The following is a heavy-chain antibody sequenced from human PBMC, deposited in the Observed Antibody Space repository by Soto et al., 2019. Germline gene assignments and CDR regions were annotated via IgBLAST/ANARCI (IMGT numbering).Heavy chain of an antibody. CDR2: IKPDGSEQ. J-gene: IGHJ6*02. CDR3: ARGNWNYYYGFDV. CDR1: EFTFDEYY. D-gene: IGHD1-20*01. V-gene: IGHV3-7*01. Sequence: PGGSLRLSCAASEFTFDEYYMTWVRQAPGKGPEWVVNIKPDGSEQYYVDSVKGRFTISRDNANNSLYLQMNSLRAEDTAVYFCARGNWNYYYGFDVWGQGTTVTVSS.